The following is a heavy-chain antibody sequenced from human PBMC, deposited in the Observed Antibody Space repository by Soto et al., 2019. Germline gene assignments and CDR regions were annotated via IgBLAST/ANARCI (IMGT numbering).Heavy chain of an antibody. CDR3: AKYYYDSSGYYSDYYYGMDV. J-gene: IGHJ6*02. Sequence: QVQLVQSGAEVKKPGSSVKVSCKASGGTFSSYAISWVRQAPGQGIEWMGGIIPIFGTANYAQKFQGRVPITADESTRTAYMELSSLRSEDTAVYYCAKYYYDSSGYYSDYYYGMDVWGPGTTGTVSS. V-gene: IGHV1-69*01. CDR2: IIPIFGTA. CDR1: GGTFSSYA. D-gene: IGHD3-22*01.